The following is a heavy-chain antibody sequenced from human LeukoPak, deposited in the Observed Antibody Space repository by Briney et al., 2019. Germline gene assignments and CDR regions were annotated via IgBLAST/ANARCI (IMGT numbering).Heavy chain of an antibody. CDR3: AKWAGSGEQTKRYFGPFDS. D-gene: IGHD1/OR15-1a*01. Sequence: GGSLRLSCAASGFTFSNWAITWVRQAPGMALEWVSSIRGDGGGTYYADSVKGRFTVSRDNSKNTLYLEINSLRVEDTAVYYCAKWAGSGEQTKRYFGPFDSWGQGTLVTVSS. V-gene: IGHV3-23*01. CDR1: GFTFSNWA. J-gene: IGHJ4*02. CDR2: IRGDGGGT.